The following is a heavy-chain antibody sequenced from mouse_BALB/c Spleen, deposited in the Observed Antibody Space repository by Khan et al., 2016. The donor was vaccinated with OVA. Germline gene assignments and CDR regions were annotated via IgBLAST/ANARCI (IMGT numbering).Heavy chain of an antibody. Sequence: QVTLKESGPGLVAPSQSLSITCTISGFSLTNYGVHWVRQPPGKGLEWLVVIWSDGSTTYNSALKSRLTITKDNSKSQVFLRMNSLQADDTAIYCCAIQPYYHYNVMDYWGQGTSVTVSS. D-gene: IGHD2-10*01. CDR1: GFSLTNYG. J-gene: IGHJ4*01. CDR3: AIQPYYHYNVMDY. CDR2: IWSDGST. V-gene: IGHV2-6-1*01.